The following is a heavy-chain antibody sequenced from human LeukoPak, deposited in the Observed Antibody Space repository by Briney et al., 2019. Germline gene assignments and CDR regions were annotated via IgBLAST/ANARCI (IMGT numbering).Heavy chain of an antibody. CDR3: ATSRSFDY. Sequence: PGGSLRLSCAASEFTFNNAWVNWVRQAPGKELEWVGRIKSKNVGGTTDYAAPVKGRFTISRDDSKNTVYLQMNSLRAEDTAVYYCATSRSFDYWGQGTLVTVSS. V-gene: IGHV3-15*01. CDR1: EFTFNNAW. CDR2: IKSKNVGGTT. J-gene: IGHJ4*02.